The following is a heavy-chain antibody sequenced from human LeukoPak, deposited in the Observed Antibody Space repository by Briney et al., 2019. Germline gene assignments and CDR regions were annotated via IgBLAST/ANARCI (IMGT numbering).Heavy chain of an antibody. CDR3: ARNSGSSRPKKYYFDY. Sequence: KSSETLSLTCAVYGGSFSGYYWSWIRQPPGKGLEWIGEINHSGSTNYNPSLKSRVTISVDTSKNQFSLKLSSVTAADTAVYYCARNSGSSRPKKYYFDYWGQGTLVTVSS. CDR2: INHSGST. D-gene: IGHD1-26*01. V-gene: IGHV4-34*01. J-gene: IGHJ4*02. CDR1: GGSFSGYY.